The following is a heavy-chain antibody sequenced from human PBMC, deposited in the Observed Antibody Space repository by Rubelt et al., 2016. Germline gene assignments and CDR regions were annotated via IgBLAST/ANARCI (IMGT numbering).Heavy chain of an antibody. D-gene: IGHD1-7*01. CDR2: IYWDDDK. Sequence: QITLKESGPTLVKPTQTLTLTCTYSGLSLTSRPEGVGWIRQPPGKALEWLAVIYWDDDKRYSPSLKNRLTITTATSKKQVVLTMTKLDPVDTATYYCAQALDGSDWNSRRYDPWGQGILVTVSS. CDR3: AQALDGSDWNSRRYDP. CDR1: GLSLTSRPEG. V-gene: IGHV2-5*02. J-gene: IGHJ5*02.